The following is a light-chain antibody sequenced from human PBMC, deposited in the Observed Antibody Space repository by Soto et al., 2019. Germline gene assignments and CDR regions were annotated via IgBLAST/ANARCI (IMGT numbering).Light chain of an antibody. Sequence: DIQMTQSPFTLSASVADTVTVTCRASQSVSCWLAWQQQKPGDAPKLLIDDASNCEGGVPSRFSGSGSGTEFTLSISSLQADDFATYYCQQYNSYSYTFGQGTKVDIK. J-gene: IGKJ2*01. CDR1: QSVSCW. CDR2: DAS. CDR3: QQYNSYSYT. V-gene: IGKV1-5*01.